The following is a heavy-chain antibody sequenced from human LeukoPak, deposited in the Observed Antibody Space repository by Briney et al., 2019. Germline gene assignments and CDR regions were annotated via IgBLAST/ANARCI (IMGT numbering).Heavy chain of an antibody. CDR3: ARRRYFDY. V-gene: IGHV4-39*01. J-gene: IGHJ4*02. Sequence: SETLSLTCTVSGGSIRSYYWSWIRQPPGKGLEWIGSISYSGSTYYNPSLKSRVTISVDTSKNQFSLKLSSVTAADTAVYYCARRRYFDYWGQGTLVTVSS. CDR2: ISYSGST. CDR1: GGSIRSYY.